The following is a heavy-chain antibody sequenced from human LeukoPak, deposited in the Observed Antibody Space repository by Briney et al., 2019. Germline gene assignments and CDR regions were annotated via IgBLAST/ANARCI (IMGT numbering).Heavy chain of an antibody. D-gene: IGHD2-2*01. CDR1: GGSISSGGYY. CDR3: ARLTTNKEKRGYCSSTSCYADWFDP. J-gene: IGHJ5*02. V-gene: IGHV4-30-2*01. CDR2: IFHSGST. Sequence: SETLSLTCTISGGSISSGGYYCSWIRQPPGKGLEWIGYIFHSGSTYYNPSLKSRVTMSVDRSKNQFSLKLSSVTAADTAMYYCARLTTNKEKRGYCSSTSCYADWFDPWGQGTLVTVSS.